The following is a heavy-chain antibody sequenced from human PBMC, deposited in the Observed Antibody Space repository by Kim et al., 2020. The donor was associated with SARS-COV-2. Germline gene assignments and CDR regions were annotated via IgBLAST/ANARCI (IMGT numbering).Heavy chain of an antibody. CDR3: AREVGAKDY. CDR2: RYK. J-gene: IGHJ4*02. D-gene: IGHD1-26*01. Sequence: RYKYDADSVKGRFTISRDNSKNTLHLQMSSLRPEDTAVYYCAREVGAKDYWGQGTLVTVSS. V-gene: IGHV3-30*15.